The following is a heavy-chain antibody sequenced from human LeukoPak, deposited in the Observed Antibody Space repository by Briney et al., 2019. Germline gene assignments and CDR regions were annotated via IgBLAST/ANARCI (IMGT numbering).Heavy chain of an antibody. CDR3: ARVPRELTGK. V-gene: IGHV1-8*01. D-gene: IGHD7-27*01. J-gene: IGHJ4*02. CDR1: GYTFTSYD. Sequence: ASVKVSCKASGYTFTSYDINWVRQATGQGLEWMGWINPNSGNTGYAPKFPGRVTMTRNTSISTAYMELRRLRSEDTAVYYCARVPRELTGKWGQGTLVTVSS. CDR2: INPNSGNT.